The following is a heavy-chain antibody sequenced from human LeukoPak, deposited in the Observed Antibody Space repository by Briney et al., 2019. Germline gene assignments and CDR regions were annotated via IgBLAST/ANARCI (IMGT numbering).Heavy chain of an antibody. CDR2: ISYDGSNK. CDR1: GFTFSTYG. V-gene: IGHV3-30*18. J-gene: IGHJ4*02. D-gene: IGHD6-19*01. CDR3: AKDSGIAVAGTATFDY. Sequence: GGSLRLSCAASGFTFSTYGMHWVRQAPGKGLEWVAVISYDGSNKYYADSVKGRFTISRDNSKNTLYVQMNSLRAEDTAVYYCAKDSGIAVAGTATFDYWGRGTLVTASS.